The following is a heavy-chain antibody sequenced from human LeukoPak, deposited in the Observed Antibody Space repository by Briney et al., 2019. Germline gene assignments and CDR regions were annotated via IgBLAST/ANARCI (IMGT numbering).Heavy chain of an antibody. CDR3: ARLQGRWGGRYYYYYGMDV. V-gene: IGHV5-51*01. Sequence: GESLKISCKGSGYTFTSNWIAWVRQMPGKGLEWMGIIYPGDSDTRYGPSFQGQVTISVDKSISTAYLHWSSLKASDTAMYYCARLQGRWGGRYYYYYGMDVWGQGTTVTVSS. CDR1: GYTFTSNW. CDR2: IYPGDSDT. D-gene: IGHD7-27*01. J-gene: IGHJ6*02.